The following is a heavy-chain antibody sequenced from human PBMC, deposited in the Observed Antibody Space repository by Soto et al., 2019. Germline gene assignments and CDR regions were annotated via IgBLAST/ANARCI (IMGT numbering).Heavy chain of an antibody. J-gene: IGHJ6*02. V-gene: IGHV3-23*01. CDR3: AKYSGYCGSDCYIYYYYGVDV. CDR2: ISVSGGST. CDR1: GFTFSSYA. Sequence: PGGSLRLSCAASGFTFSSYAMSWVRQAQGKGQEWVSAISVSGGSTYYADPVKGRFTISRDNSKNTLYLQMNSLRAEDTAVYYCAKYSGYCGSDCYIYYYYGVDVWGQETTVRVSS. D-gene: IGHD2-21*02.